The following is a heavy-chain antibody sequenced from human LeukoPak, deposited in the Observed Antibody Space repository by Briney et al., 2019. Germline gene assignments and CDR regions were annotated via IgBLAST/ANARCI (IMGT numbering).Heavy chain of an antibody. D-gene: IGHD6-6*01. CDR3: AKDLHSSSSYNWFDP. CDR2: ISGSNSYI. Sequence: GGSLRLSCAASGFTFSSYTMHWIRQATGKGLEWVSSISGSNSYIFYADSVKGRFTVSRDNAKDSLYLQMNSLRAEDTAVYYCAKDLHSSSSYNWFDPWGQGTLVTVSS. J-gene: IGHJ5*02. V-gene: IGHV3-21*04. CDR1: GFTFSSYT.